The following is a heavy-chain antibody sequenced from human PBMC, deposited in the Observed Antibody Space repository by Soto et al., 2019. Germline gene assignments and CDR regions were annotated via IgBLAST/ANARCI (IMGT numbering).Heavy chain of an antibody. J-gene: IGHJ4*02. D-gene: IGHD6-19*01. CDR3: AREGALAGPDFDY. V-gene: IGHV3-30-3*01. Sequence: GGSLRLSCAASGFTFSSYAMHWVRQAPGKGLEWVAVISYDGSNKYYADSVKGRFTISRDNSKNTLYLQMNSLRAEDTAVYYCAREGALAGPDFDYWGQGSLVTVSS. CDR1: GFTFSSYA. CDR2: ISYDGSNK.